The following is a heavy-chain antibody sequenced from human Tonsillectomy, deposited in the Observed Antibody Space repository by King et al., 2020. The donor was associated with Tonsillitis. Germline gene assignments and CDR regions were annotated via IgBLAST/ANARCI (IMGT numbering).Heavy chain of an antibody. V-gene: IGHV3-33*01. CDR2: VWYDGTNK. CDR3: EGDRGAGMEY. J-gene: IGHJ4*02. D-gene: IGHD3-10*01. Sequence: VQLVESGGGVVQPGRSLRLSCAASGFTFSSYGIHWVRQAPGKGLEWVAVVWYDGTNKYYPDSVKGRFTISRDNSKNTVYLQMNSLRAEDTAVYYCEGDRGAGMEYWGQGTLVTVSS. CDR1: GFTFSSYG.